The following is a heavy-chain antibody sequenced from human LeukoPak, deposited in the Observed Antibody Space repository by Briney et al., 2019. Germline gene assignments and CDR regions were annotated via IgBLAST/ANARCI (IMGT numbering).Heavy chain of an antibody. D-gene: IGHD2-15*01. CDR2: IWYDGSNK. J-gene: IGHJ4*02. CDR1: GFTFSSYG. CDR3: ARDLSSPGPHSPHSMTLDY. V-gene: IGHV3-33*01. Sequence: GGSLRLSCAASGFTFSSYGMHWVGQAPGKGLEWVAVIWYDGSNKYYADSVKGRFTISRDNSKNTLYLQMNSLRAEDTAVYYCARDLSSPGPHSPHSMTLDYWGQGTLVTVSS.